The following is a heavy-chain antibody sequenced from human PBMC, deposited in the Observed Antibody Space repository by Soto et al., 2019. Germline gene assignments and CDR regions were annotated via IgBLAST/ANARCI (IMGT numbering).Heavy chain of an antibody. CDR1: GFTFSSYG. J-gene: IGHJ6*02. Sequence: PGGSLRLSCAASGFTFSSYGMHWVRQAPGKGLEWVAVIWYDGSNKYYADSVKGRFTISRDNSKNTLYLQMNSLRAEDTAVYYCARDAGYSPYYYYGMDVWGQGTTVTVSS. V-gene: IGHV3-33*01. D-gene: IGHD4-4*01. CDR2: IWYDGSNK. CDR3: ARDAGYSPYYYYGMDV.